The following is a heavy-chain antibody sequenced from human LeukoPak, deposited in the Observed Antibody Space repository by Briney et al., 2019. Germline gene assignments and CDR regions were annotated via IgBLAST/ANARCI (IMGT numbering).Heavy chain of an antibody. Sequence: GGSLRLSCAASGFTFSSYAMSWVRQAPGKGLVWVSAISGSGGSTYYADSVKGRFTISRDNSKNTLYLQMNSLRAEDTAVYYCAKEKNRYCSGGSCYSFDYWGQGTLVTVSS. CDR2: ISGSGGST. CDR3: AKEKNRYCSGGSCYSFDY. D-gene: IGHD2-15*01. V-gene: IGHV3-23*01. CDR1: GFTFSSYA. J-gene: IGHJ4*02.